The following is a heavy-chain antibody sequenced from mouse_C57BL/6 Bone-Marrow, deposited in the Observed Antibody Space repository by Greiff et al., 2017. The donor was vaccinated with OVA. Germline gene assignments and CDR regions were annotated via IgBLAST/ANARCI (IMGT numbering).Heavy chain of an antibody. V-gene: IGHV5-15*01. CDR2: ISNLAYSI. D-gene: IGHD4-1*01. CDR3: ARHGMRGYYFDY. CDR1: GFTFSDYG. Sequence: VQLQQSGGGLVQPGGSLKLSCAASGFTFSDYGMAWVRQAPRQGPEWVAFISNLAYSIYSADTLTGRFTISRENAKNTLYREMSSLRSEDTAMYYWARHGMRGYYFDYWGQGTTLTVSS. J-gene: IGHJ2*01.